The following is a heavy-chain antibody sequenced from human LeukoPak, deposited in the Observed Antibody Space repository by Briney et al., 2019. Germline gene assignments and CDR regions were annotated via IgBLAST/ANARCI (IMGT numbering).Heavy chain of an antibody. D-gene: IGHD6-13*01. CDR1: GFTFSSYS. CDR2: IISSSSYI. CDR3: ARDWPTIAAAGTIPEYFQH. Sequence: PGGSLRLSCAASGFTFSSYSMNWVRQAPGKGLEWVSSIISSSSYIYYADSVKGRFTISRDNAKNSLYLQMNSLRAEDTAVYYCARDWPTIAAAGTIPEYFQHWGQGTLVTVSS. V-gene: IGHV3-21*01. J-gene: IGHJ1*01.